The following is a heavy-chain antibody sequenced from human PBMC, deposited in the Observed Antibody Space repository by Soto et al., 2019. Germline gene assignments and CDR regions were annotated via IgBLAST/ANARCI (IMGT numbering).Heavy chain of an antibody. Sequence: PGESLKISCKGSGYSFTSYWIGWVRQMPGKGLEWMGIIYPGDSDTRYSPSFQGQVTISAGKSISTAYLQWSSLKASDTAMYYCARHRSTIFGVVITGWFDPWGQGTLVTVSS. CDR3: ARHRSTIFGVVITGWFDP. J-gene: IGHJ5*02. D-gene: IGHD3-3*01. CDR1: GYSFTSYW. CDR2: IYPGDSDT. V-gene: IGHV5-51*01.